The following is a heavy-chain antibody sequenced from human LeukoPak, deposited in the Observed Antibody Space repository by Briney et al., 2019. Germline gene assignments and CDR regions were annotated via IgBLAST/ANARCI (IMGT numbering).Heavy chain of an antibody. CDR3: ARGGGYSYGYYYYYGMDV. CDR2: INPNSGNT. D-gene: IGHD5-18*01. Sequence: ASVKVSCKASGYTFTSYDINWVRQATGQGLEWMGWINPNSGNTGYAQKFQGRVTMTRNTSISTAYMELSSLRSEDTAVYYCARGGGYSYGYYYYYGMDVWGQGTTVTVSS. J-gene: IGHJ6*02. CDR1: GYTFTSYD. V-gene: IGHV1-8*01.